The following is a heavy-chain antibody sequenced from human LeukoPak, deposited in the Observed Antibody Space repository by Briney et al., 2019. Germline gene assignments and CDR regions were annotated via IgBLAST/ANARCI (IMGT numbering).Heavy chain of an antibody. V-gene: IGHV4-59*12. CDR2: IYYSGST. D-gene: IGHD1-26*01. CDR3: ARCRRFGVVSGSYPYYFNY. Sequence: SETLSLTCTVSGGSISNYYWSWIRQPPGKELEWIGYIYYSGSTNYNPSLKSRVTISVDTSKNQFSLKLSSVTAADTAVYYCARCRRFGVVSGSYPYYFNYWGQGTLVTVSS. CDR1: GGSISNYY. J-gene: IGHJ4*02.